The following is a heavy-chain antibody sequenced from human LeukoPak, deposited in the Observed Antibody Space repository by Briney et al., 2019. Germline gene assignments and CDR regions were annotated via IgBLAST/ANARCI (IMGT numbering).Heavy chain of an antibody. D-gene: IGHD3-10*01. CDR1: GGSISSSSYY. J-gene: IGHJ6*02. Sequence: SETLSLTCTVSGGSISSSSYYWGWIRQPPGKGLEWIGSIYYSGDTYYNPSLKSRVTISVDTSKNQFSLKLRSVTAADTAVYYCARGGYYGSGGSYCVMDVWGQGTTVTVSS. V-gene: IGHV4-39*01. CDR2: IYYSGDT. CDR3: ARGGYYGSGGSYCVMDV.